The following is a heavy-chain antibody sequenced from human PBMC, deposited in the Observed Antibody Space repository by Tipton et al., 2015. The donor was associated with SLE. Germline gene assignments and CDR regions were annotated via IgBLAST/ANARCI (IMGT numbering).Heavy chain of an antibody. V-gene: IGHV3-7*01. Sequence: SLRLSCAASGFTFSSYWVSWVRQAPGKGLEWVANIKQDGSEKYYVDSVKGRFTISRDNAKNSLYLQMNSLRAEDTAVYYCASQRDSSSWIDYWGQGTLVTVSS. J-gene: IGHJ4*02. CDR2: IKQDGSEK. CDR3: ASQRDSSSWIDY. D-gene: IGHD6-13*01. CDR1: GFTFSSYW.